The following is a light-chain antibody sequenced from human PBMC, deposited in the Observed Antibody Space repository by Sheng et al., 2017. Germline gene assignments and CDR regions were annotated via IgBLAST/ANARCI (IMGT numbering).Light chain of an antibody. CDR2: DVS. V-gene: IGLV2-14*03. CDR3: SSYTSTSHVV. J-gene: IGLJ2*01. Sequence: QSALTQPASVSGSPGQSITISCTGTSSDVGGYNYVSWYQQHPDKAPKLMIYDVSNRPSGVSNRFSGSKSGNTASLTISGLQAEDEADYYCSSYTSTSHVVFGGGTKLTVL. CDR1: SSDVGGYNY.